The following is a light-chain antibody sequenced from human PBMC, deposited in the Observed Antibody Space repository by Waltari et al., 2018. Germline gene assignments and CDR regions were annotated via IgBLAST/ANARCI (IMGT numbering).Light chain of an antibody. CDR2: AAS. V-gene: IGKV1-12*01. J-gene: IGKJ2*01. CDR1: QGIGSW. Sequence: DIQMTQSPSPLSASAVDRVTITCRASQGIGSWLAWYQQKPGKAPRLPLYAASTLQSGVPSRFSGSGSGTDFTLTISSVQSEDFATYFCQEVNRFPYTFGQGTKLEIK. CDR3: QEVNRFPYT.